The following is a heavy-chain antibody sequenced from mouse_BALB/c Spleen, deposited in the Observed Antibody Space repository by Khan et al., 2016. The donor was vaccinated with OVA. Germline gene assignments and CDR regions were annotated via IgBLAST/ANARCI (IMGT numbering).Heavy chain of an antibody. Sequence: EVELVESGGGLVQTGGSRKLSCAASGFTFSGFGMHWVRQAPEKGLEWVAYISSDSNTIYYADTVKGRFTISRDNPKNTLFLQMTSLRSEDTAMYYCARTGYYDFDYWGQGTTLTGSS. CDR1: GFTFSGFG. CDR3: ARTGYYDFDY. J-gene: IGHJ2*01. V-gene: IGHV5-17*02. D-gene: IGHD2-3*01. CDR2: ISSDSNTI.